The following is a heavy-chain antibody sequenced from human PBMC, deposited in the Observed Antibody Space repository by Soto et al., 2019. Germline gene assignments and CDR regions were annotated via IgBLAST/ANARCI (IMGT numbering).Heavy chain of an antibody. Sequence: QVQLVQSGAEVRKPGSSVKVSCKAPGGTFSTYIMSWVRQAPGQGLEWMGRIIPIPDITNYAQKFQGRFTVTADRTTSTADMELTSLKSEDTGVYYCARDRITTRGDAFDLWGQGTTVTVSS. V-gene: IGHV1-69*02. CDR1: GGTFSTYI. CDR2: IIPIPDIT. D-gene: IGHD3-3*01. J-gene: IGHJ3*01. CDR3: ARDRITTRGDAFDL.